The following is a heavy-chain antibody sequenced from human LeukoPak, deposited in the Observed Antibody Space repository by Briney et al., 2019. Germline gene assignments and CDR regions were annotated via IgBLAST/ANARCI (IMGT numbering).Heavy chain of an antibody. V-gene: IGHV3-30*18. CDR3: AKERLGIFGALGY. J-gene: IGHJ4*02. Sequence: GGSLRLSCAASGFTFSSYGMHWVRQAPGKGLEWVAVISYDGSNKYYADSVKGRFTISRDNSKNTLYPQMNSLRAEDTAVYYCAKERLGIFGALGYWGQGTLVTVSS. D-gene: IGHD3-3*01. CDR2: ISYDGSNK. CDR1: GFTFSSYG.